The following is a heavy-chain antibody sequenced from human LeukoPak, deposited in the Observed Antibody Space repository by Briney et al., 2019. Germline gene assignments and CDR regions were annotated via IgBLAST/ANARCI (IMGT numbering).Heavy chain of an antibody. V-gene: IGHV3-48*01. Sequence: GGSLRLSCAASGFTFSSYSMNWVRQAPGKGLEWVSYISSTSTIYYADSVKGRFTISRDNAKNSLYLQMNSLRAEDTAVYYCASLQWYSSTWNWYFDLWGRGTLVTVSS. CDR1: GFTFSSYS. CDR2: ISSTSTI. J-gene: IGHJ2*01. CDR3: ASLQWYSSTWNWYFDL. D-gene: IGHD6-13*01.